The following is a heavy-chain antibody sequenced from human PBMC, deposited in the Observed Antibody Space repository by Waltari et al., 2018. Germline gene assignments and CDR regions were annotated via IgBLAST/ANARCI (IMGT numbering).Heavy chain of an antibody. J-gene: IGHJ4*02. CDR3: ATDVAVARFDY. V-gene: IGHV7-4-1*02. CDR1: GDTFSRYN. CDR2: INSKTGKP. D-gene: IGHD6-19*01. Sequence: QVQLVQSGSELKKPGASVKVSCKASGDTFSRYNMNWVRQAPGQGLEWMGCINSKTGKPAYAQGFTGRVVFSLDTSGSTAYLQISSLKAEDTAVYYCATDVAVARFDYWGQGTLVTVSS.